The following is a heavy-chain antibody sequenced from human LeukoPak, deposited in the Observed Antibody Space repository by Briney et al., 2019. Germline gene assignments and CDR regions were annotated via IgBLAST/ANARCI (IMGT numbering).Heavy chain of an antibody. J-gene: IGHJ5*02. V-gene: IGHV1-2*02. CDR3: ARDYDFWSGYYKNWFDP. Sequence: ASVKVSCKASGYTFTGYYMHWVRQAPGQGLEWMGWINPNSGGTNYAQKFQGRVTMTRDTSISTAYMELSRLRSDDTAVYYCARDYDFWSGYYKNWFDPWGQGTLVTVSS. CDR2: INPNSGGT. D-gene: IGHD3-3*01. CDR1: GYTFTGYY.